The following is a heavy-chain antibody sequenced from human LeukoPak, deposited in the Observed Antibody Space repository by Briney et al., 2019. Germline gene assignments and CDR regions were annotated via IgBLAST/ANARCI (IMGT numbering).Heavy chain of an antibody. CDR2: ISAYNGNT. V-gene: IGHV1-18*01. J-gene: IGHJ4*02. CDR1: GYTFTSYG. Sequence: GASVKVSCKASGYTFTSYGISWVRQAPGQGLEWMGWISAYNGNTNYAQKLQGRVTMTTDTSTSTAYMELRSLRSDDTAVYYCARVAGYCSSTSCYGFFFDYWDQGTLVTVSS. CDR3: ARVAGYCSSTSCYGFFFDY. D-gene: IGHD2-2*01.